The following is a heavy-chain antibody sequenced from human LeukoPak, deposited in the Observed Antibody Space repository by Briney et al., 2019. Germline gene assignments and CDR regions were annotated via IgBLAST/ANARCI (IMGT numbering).Heavy chain of an antibody. D-gene: IGHD1-26*01. J-gene: IGHJ4*02. Sequence: GGSLRLSCAASGFTFSSYAMTWVRQAPGKGLEWVSNISGGGGGTYYADSVKGRFTISRDNSKNTLYLQMNSLSAEDAAVYYCARGSPIFDYWGQGTLLAVSS. CDR3: ARGSPIFDY. V-gene: IGHV3-23*01. CDR2: ISGGGGGT. CDR1: GFTFSSYA.